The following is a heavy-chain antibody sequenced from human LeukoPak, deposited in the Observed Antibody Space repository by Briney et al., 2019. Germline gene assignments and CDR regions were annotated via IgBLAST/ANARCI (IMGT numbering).Heavy chain of an antibody. J-gene: IGHJ4*02. D-gene: IGHD6-19*01. CDR2: IYTTGGK. CDR1: EFTVSSNY. Sequence: PGGSLRLSCAASEFTVSSNYMSWVRQAPGKGLEWVSIIYTTGGKYYADSVKGRFTISRDTSKHTLSLQMNSLRAEDTAVYYCARGADGWFAFDSWGQGTLVTVSS. V-gene: IGHV3-66*01. CDR3: ARGADGWFAFDS.